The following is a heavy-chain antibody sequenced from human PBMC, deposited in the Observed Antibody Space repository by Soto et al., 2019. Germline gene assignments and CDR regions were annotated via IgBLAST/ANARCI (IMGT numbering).Heavy chain of an antibody. D-gene: IGHD3-3*01. CDR3: AAMRYNFWSGSVDY. J-gene: IGHJ4*02. CDR1: GFTFSNFV. CDR2: ISYDGSQK. Sequence: GGSLRLSCSASGFTFSNFVMHWVRQGPGKGLEWVALISYDGSQKHYADSVKGRFSISRDNSNKTLFLHMNSLRAEDTAVYYCAAMRYNFWSGSVDYWGQGIQVTVSS. V-gene: IGHV3-30-3*01.